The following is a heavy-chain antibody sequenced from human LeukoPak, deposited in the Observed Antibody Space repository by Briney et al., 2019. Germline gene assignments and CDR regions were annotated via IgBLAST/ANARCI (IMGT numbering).Heavy chain of an antibody. D-gene: IGHD1-1*01. CDR3: ARVNWNCVSWFDP. CDR1: GYSISSGYY. J-gene: IGHJ5*02. V-gene: IGHV4-38-2*02. Sequence: SETLSLTCTVSGYSISSGYYWGWIRQPPGKGLEWIGSIYHSGSTYYNPSLKSRVTISVDTSKNQFSLKLSSVTAADTAVYYCARVNWNCVSWFDPWGQGTLVTVSS. CDR2: IYHSGST.